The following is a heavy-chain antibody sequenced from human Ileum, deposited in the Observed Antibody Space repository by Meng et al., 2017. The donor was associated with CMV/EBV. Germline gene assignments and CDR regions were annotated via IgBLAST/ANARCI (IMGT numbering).Heavy chain of an antibody. V-gene: IGHV4-39*07. D-gene: IGHD1-26*01. CDR1: GDSISSTTSY. CDR3: ARTSGNYPRRYFDS. CDR2: VYYRGST. Sequence: SGDSISSTTSYWVWVRQPPGKGLEWIGSVYYRGSTYPNPSLKSRLTMSVDTSKNQFSLRLTSVTAADTAVYYCARTSGNYPRRYFDSWGQGTLVTVSS. J-gene: IGHJ4*02.